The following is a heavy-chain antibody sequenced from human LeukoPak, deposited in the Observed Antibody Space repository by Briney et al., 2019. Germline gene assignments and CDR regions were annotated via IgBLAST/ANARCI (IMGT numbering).Heavy chain of an antibody. CDR3: ARGINWYGAFDI. Sequence: GGSLRLSCAASGFTVSSNFLSWVRQAPGKGLEWVSVIYSGGNRYYADSVEGRFTISRDISKNTLYLQMDILRAEDTAVYYCARGINWYGAFDIWGQGTMVTVSS. D-gene: IGHD1-1*01. CDR1: GFTVSSNF. J-gene: IGHJ3*02. CDR2: IYSGGNR. V-gene: IGHV3-66*01.